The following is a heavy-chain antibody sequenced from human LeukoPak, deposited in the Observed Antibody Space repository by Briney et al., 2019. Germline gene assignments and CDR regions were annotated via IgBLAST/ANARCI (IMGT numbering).Heavy chain of an antibody. CDR1: GGSISSYY. D-gene: IGHD3-9*01. CDR2: ISTSGST. V-gene: IGHV4-4*07. Sequence: SETLSLTCTVSGGSISSYYWSWIRQPAGKGLEWIGLISTSGSTNYNPSLKSRVTMSVDTSKNQFSLKLNSVTAADTAVYYCARDLDWSFRNDAFDIWGQGTMVTVSS. J-gene: IGHJ3*02. CDR3: ARDLDWSFRNDAFDI.